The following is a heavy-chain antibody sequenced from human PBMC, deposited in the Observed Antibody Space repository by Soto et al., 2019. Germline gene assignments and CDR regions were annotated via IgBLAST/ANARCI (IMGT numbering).Heavy chain of an antibody. Sequence: QLQLVQSGADVKKPGASVKVSCKASGYTFTSYDINWVRQATGQGLEWMGWMNPNSGNTGYAQKFQGRVTMTRNTSISTAYMELSSLRSEDTAVYYCARGGTIFGAEYYYYGMDVWGQGTTVTVSS. CDR2: MNPNSGNT. J-gene: IGHJ6*02. CDR3: ARGGTIFGAEYYYYGMDV. V-gene: IGHV1-8*01. D-gene: IGHD3-3*01. CDR1: GYTFTSYD.